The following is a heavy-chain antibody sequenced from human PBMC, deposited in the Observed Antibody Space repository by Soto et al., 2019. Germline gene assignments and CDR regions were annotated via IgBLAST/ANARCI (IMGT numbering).Heavy chain of an antibody. CDR1: GFTFSSYA. V-gene: IGHV3-23*01. CDR3: ANEHPYSSSWSEFDY. D-gene: IGHD6-13*01. CDR2: ISGSGVST. Sequence: EVQLLESGGGLVQPGGSLRLSCAASGFTFSSYAMSWVRQAPGKGLEWVSAISGSGVSTYYADSVKGRFTISSDNSKNTLYLQMTSLRAVDTSVYYCANEHPYSSSWSEFDYWGQGTLVTVSS. J-gene: IGHJ4*02.